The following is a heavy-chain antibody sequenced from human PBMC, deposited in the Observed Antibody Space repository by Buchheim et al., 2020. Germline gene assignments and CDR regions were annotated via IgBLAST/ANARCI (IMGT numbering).Heavy chain of an antibody. CDR2: IIPIFGTA. CDR1: GGTFSSYA. Sequence: QVQLVQSGAEVKKPGSSVKVSCKASGGTFSSYAISWVRQAPGQGLEWMGGIIPIFGTANYAQKFQGRVTTTADEYTRPANMELSSLRSEDTAVYYCAGPTVTERDYYYYGMDVWGQGTT. CDR3: AGPTVTERDYYYYGMDV. J-gene: IGHJ6*02. D-gene: IGHD4-17*01. V-gene: IGHV1-69*12.